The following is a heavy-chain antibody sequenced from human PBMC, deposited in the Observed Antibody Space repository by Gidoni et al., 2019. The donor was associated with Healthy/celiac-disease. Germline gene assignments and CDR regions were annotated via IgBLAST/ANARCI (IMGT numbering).Heavy chain of an antibody. V-gene: IGHV6-1*01. J-gene: IGHJ4*02. CDR2: TYYKSKWYN. Sequence: QVQLQQSGPGLVKPSQTLSLTCAISGDSVSSNSAAWNWIRQSPSRGLEWLGRTYYKSKWYNDYAVSVKSRITINPDTSKNQFSLQLNSVTPEDTAVYYCARDLYYDSSGALEVFDYWGQGTLVTVSS. CDR3: ARDLYYDSSGALEVFDY. CDR1: GDSVSSNSAA. D-gene: IGHD3-22*01.